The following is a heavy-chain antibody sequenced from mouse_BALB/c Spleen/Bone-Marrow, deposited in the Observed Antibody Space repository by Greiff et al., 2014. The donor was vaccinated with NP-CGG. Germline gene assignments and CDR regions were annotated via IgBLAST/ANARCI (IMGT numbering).Heavy chain of an antibody. D-gene: IGHD2-4*01. V-gene: IGHV14-3*02. J-gene: IGHJ4*01. CDR3: AGFGITKEEGYYYAMDY. CDR2: IDPANGNT. Sequence: VQLQQSGAELVKPGASVKLSCTASGFNIKDTYMHWVKQRPEQGLEWIGRIDPANGNTKYDPKFQGKATITANTSSNTAYLQLSSLTSEDTAVYYCAGFGITKEEGYYYAMDYWGPGTSVTVSS. CDR1: GFNIKDTY.